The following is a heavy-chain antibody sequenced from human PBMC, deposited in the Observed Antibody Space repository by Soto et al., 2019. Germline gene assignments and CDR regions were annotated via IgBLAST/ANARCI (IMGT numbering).Heavy chain of an antibody. D-gene: IGHD6-19*01. Sequence: SVKVSCKASGVTFSSYAISWVRQAPGQGLEWMGGIIPIFGTANYAQKFQGRVTITADESTSTAYMELSSLRSEDTAVYYCARGKSSGFFRYNLFDPWGQGILVTVSS. CDR3: ARGKSSGFFRYNLFDP. V-gene: IGHV1-69*13. CDR1: GVTFSSYA. J-gene: IGHJ5*02. CDR2: IIPIFGTA.